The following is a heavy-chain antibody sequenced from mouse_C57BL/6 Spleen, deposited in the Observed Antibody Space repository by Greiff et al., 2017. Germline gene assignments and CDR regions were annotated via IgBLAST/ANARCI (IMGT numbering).Heavy chain of an antibody. J-gene: IGHJ3*01. CDR2: INPNNGGM. CDR1: GYTFTDYN. V-gene: IGHV1-22*01. CDR3: ARFYDYAAWCAY. D-gene: IGHD2-4*01. Sequence: VQLQQSGPELVKPGASVKMSCKASGYTFTDYNMHWVKQSHGKSLEWIGYINPNNGGMSYNQKFKGKATLTVNKSSSTAYMELRSLTSEDSAVYYCARFYDYAAWCAYWGQGTLVTVSA.